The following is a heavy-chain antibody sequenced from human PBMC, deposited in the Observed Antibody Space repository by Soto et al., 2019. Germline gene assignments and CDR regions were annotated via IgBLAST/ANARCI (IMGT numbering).Heavy chain of an antibody. CDR1: GYTFSDCR. J-gene: IGHJ4*02. Sequence: ASVKVSCKASGYTFSDCRMHSVRQAPGQGLEWMGIINPSGGDTTXAQKFQGRVTMTRDTSTSTVYRDLSSLTSEDTAVYYCARDGPHRWIDYWGQGTLVTVSS. CDR2: INPSGGDT. CDR3: ARDGPHRWIDY. V-gene: IGHV1-46*01.